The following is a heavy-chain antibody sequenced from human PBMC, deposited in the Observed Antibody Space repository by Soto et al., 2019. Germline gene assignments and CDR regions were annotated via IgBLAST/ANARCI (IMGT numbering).Heavy chain of an antibody. CDR3: ARDQGIAVAGTNWFDP. Sequence: QVQLVQSGAEVKKPGASVKVSCKASGYTFTSYDINWVRQATGQGLEWMGWMNPNSGNTGYAQKFQGRVTMTTDTSTSTAYMELRSLRSDDTAVYYCARDQGIAVAGTNWFDPWGQGTLVTVSS. J-gene: IGHJ5*02. CDR1: GYTFTSYD. D-gene: IGHD6-19*01. CDR2: MNPNSGNT. V-gene: IGHV1-8*01.